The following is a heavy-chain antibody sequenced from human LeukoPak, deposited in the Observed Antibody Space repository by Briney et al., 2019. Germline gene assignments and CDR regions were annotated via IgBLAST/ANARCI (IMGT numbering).Heavy chain of an antibody. CDR3: AKGSGYDTDFDY. Sequence: GGSLRLSCVVSGLTYTSSSMAWVRQAPGKGLEWVSGISGGGDNTYYADSVKGRFTISRDNSKNTLYLQMNSLRAEDTAVYYCAKGSGYDTDFDYWGQGTLVTVSS. CDR1: GLTYTSSS. D-gene: IGHD3-9*01. V-gene: IGHV3-23*01. CDR2: ISGGGDNT. J-gene: IGHJ4*02.